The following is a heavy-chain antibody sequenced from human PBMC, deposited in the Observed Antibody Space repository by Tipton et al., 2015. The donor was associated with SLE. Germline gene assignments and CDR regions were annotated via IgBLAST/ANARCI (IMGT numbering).Heavy chain of an antibody. CDR2: IYYSGST. CDR1: GGSISSGGYY. J-gene: IGHJ6*03. CDR3: ARARSSSSRSGYYYYYMDV. V-gene: IGHV4-31*03. Sequence: TLSLTCTVSGGSISSGGYYWSWIRQHPGKGLEWIGYIYYSGSTYYNPSLKSRVTISVDMSKNQFSLKLSSVTAADTAVYYCARARSSSSRSGYYYYYMDVWGKGATVTVSS. D-gene: IGHD6-6*01.